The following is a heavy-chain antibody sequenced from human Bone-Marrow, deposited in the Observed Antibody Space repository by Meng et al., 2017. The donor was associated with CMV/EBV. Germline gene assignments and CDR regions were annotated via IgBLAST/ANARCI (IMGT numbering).Heavy chain of an antibody. CDR3: AKYPRYCSSTSCYDYYFDY. J-gene: IGHJ4*02. V-gene: IGHV3-7*01. CDR1: GFTFSSYW. Sequence: GGSLRLSCAASGFTFSSYWMSWVRQAPGKGLEWVANIKQDGSEKYYVDSVKGRFTISRDNAKNSLYLQMNSLRAEDTAVYYCAKYPRYCSSTSCYDYYFDYWGQGTLVTVSS. D-gene: IGHD2-2*01. CDR2: IKQDGSEK.